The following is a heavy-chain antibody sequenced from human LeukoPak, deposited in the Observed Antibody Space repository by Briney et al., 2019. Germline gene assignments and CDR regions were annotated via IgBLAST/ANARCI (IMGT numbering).Heavy chain of an antibody. D-gene: IGHD4-23*01. CDR1: AGFTFSDYW. Sequence: GGSLRLSCAASAGFTFSDYWMNWVRQAPGKGLEWVAIIKQDGREKLYVDSVKGRFTISRDNAKNSLYLQMNSLRAEDTAVYYCARDLDPYGGNQGYFDLWGRGTLVTVSS. CDR3: ARDLDPYGGNQGYFDL. J-gene: IGHJ2*01. CDR2: IKQDGREK. V-gene: IGHV3-7*03.